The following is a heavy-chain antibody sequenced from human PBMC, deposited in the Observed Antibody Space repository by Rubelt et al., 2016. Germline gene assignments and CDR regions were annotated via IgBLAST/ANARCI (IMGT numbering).Heavy chain of an antibody. J-gene: IGHJ4*02. V-gene: IGHV3-30*04. CDR2: ISYDGSDK. Sequence: SSYGLHWVRQAPGKGLEWLAVISYDGSDKYHADSVKGRFTISRDNSKNTLYLPMNSLRAEDTAVYYCARSYSSGLDYWGQGTRVTVSS. CDR3: ARSYSSGLDY. CDR1: SSYG. D-gene: IGHD3-22*01.